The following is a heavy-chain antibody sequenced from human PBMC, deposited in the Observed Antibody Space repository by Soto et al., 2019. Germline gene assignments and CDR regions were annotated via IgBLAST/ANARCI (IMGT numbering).Heavy chain of an antibody. CDR1: GFTFSSYA. J-gene: IGHJ5*02. CDR3: AKGKYSSPVYNWFDP. Sequence: GSLRLSCAASGFTFSSYAMSWVRQAPGKGLEWVSAISGSGGSTYYADSVKGRFTISRDNSKNTLYLQMNSLRAEDTAVYYCAKGKYSSPVYNWFDPWGQGTLVTVSS. CDR2: ISGSGGST. D-gene: IGHD6-6*01. V-gene: IGHV3-23*01.